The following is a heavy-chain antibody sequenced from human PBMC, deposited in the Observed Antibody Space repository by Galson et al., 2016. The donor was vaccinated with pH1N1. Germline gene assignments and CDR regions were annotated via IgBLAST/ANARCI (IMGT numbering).Heavy chain of an antibody. J-gene: IGHJ3*02. CDR3: ARVGATMTATGAFDM. Sequence: EWIGYIYYSGTTYYNPSLKSRVTISIDTSKNQFSLKVTSVTAADTAVYYCARVGATMTATGAFDMWGQGTMVTVYS. CDR2: IYYSGTT. V-gene: IGHV4-30-4*01. D-gene: IGHD5-24*01.